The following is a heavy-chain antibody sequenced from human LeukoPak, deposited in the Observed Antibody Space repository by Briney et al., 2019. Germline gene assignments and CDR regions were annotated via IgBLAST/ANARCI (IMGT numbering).Heavy chain of an antibody. CDR1: GYTFASYT. Sequence: ASVKVTCKASGYTFASYTISWVRQAPGQGLEGMGWISAYNGNTKYAQKLQGRVTMTTDTSTITAYMELRSLRSDDTAMYYCAKVGALGSFDYWGQGTLVTVSS. D-gene: IGHD1-26*01. CDR3: AKVGALGSFDY. V-gene: IGHV1-18*01. J-gene: IGHJ4*02. CDR2: ISAYNGNT.